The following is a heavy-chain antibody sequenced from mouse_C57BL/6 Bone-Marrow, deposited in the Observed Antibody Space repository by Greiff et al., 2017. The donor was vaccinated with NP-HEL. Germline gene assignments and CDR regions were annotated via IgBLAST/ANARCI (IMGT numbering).Heavy chain of an antibody. D-gene: IGHD2-3*01. CDR2: LDPENGDT. CDR1: GFNIKDDY. J-gene: IGHJ3*01. V-gene: IGHV14-4*01. CDR3: TIYDGYSSY. Sequence: EVQLQQSGAELVRPGASVKLSCTASGFNIKDDYMHWVKQRPEQGLEWIGWLDPENGDTEYASKFQGKATITADTSSNTAYLQLSSLTSEDTAVYYCTIYDGYSSYWGQGTLVTVSA.